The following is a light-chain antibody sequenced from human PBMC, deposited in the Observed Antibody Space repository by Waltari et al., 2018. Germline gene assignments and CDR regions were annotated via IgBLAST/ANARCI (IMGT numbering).Light chain of an antibody. CDR3: QKYGTLPAT. Sequence: EIMLTQSPGTLSFFPGERATLSCSASQSISKYLARYQQKPGQPPRLLIYDASSRATGIPDRFSGSGSGTDFSLTISRLEPEDFAVYYCQKYGTLPATFGQGTKVEIK. CDR2: DAS. J-gene: IGKJ1*01. V-gene: IGKV3-20*01. CDR1: QSISKY.